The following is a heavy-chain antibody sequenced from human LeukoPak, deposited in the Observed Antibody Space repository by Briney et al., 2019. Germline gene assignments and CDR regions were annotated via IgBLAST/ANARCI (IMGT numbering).Heavy chain of an antibody. J-gene: IGHJ5*02. CDR2: ISPSGGST. CDR1: GYTFTSNY. V-gene: IGHV1-46*01. Sequence: ASVKVSCKAFGYTFTSNYMHWVRQAPGQGPERMGVISPSGGSTTYAQKFQGRVTLTRDMSASTDYLELSSLRSEDTAVYYCARDNSVRDEAWWFNPWVQGTLVTVSS. CDR3: ARDNSVRDEAWWFNP. D-gene: IGHD5-24*01.